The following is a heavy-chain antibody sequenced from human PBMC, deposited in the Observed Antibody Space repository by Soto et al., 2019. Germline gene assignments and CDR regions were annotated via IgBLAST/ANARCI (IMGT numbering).Heavy chain of an antibody. CDR2: IKQDGSEK. D-gene: IGHD3-22*01. CDR3: ARRFFPKYYYDSSGYTP. Sequence: GSLRLSCAASGFTFSSYWMSWVRQAPGKGLEWVANIKQDGSEKYYVDSVKGRFTISRDNAKNSLYLQMNSLRAEDTAVYYCARRFFPKYYYDSSGYTPWGQGTLVTVSS. V-gene: IGHV3-7*01. J-gene: IGHJ5*02. CDR1: GFTFSSYW.